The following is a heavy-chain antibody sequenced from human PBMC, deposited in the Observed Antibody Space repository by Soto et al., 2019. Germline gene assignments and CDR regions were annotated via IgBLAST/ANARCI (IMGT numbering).Heavy chain of an antibody. J-gene: IGHJ3*01. CDR2: ITGSSRTK. CDR3: ATARLWDGALRGYEAFYF. D-gene: IGHD5-18*01. Sequence: GGSLRLSCAASGFSITNYEMDWVRQAPGKGLEWVSHITGSSRTKNYADSVKGRFTISRDNAKNSLFLQMSSLRAEDTGVYYYATARLWDGALRGYEAFYFWGPGTMVTVSS. V-gene: IGHV3-48*03. CDR1: GFSITNYE.